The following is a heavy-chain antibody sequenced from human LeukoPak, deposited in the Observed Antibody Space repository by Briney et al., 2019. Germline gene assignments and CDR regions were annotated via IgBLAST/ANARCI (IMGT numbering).Heavy chain of an antibody. D-gene: IGHD3-22*01. CDR1: GFTLSNYA. J-gene: IGHJ4*02. CDR2: IGNSGGST. Sequence: GGSLRLSCAASGFTLSNYAMSWVRQAPGKGLEWVSVIGNSGGSTYYADSVKGRFSISRDNSKNTLYLQMNSLRAEDTAVYYCAKVNPDSSGFYSPFDYWGQGTLVTVSS. CDR3: AKVNPDSSGFYSPFDY. V-gene: IGHV3-23*01.